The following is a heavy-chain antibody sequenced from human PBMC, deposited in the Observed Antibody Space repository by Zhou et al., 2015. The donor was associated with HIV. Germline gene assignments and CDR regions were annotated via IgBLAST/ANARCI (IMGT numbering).Heavy chain of an antibody. D-gene: IGHD2-15*01. J-gene: IGHJ6*02. CDR3: ARGARVVVVAAIGYYYYGMDV. CDR2: IIPIFGTA. CDR1: GVTFTNYA. Sequence: QVQLVQSGAEVKRPGSSVKVSCQASGVTFTNYAISWVRQAPGQGLEWMGGIIPIFGTANYAQKFQGRVTITADESTSTAYMELSSLRSEDTAVYYCARGARVVVVAAIGYYYYGMDVWGQGTTVTVSS. V-gene: IGHV1-69*01.